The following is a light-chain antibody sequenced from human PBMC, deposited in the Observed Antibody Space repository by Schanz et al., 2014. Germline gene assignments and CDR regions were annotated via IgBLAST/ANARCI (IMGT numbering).Light chain of an antibody. CDR3: QQFSSAPFS. CDR2: GAS. J-gene: IGKJ3*01. Sequence: EIVLTQSPGTLSLSSGERATLSCRASQSVSSSYLAWYQQKPGQAPRLLIYGASTRATGIPARFSGSGSGTDFPLTISRLEPEDLAVYYCQQFSSAPFSFGPGTRVDVK. CDR1: QSVSSSY. V-gene: IGKV3-20*01.